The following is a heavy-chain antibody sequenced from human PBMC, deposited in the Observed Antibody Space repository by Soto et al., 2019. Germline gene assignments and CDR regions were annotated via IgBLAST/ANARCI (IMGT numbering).Heavy chain of an antibody. CDR2: IYYSGST. D-gene: IGHD4-4*01. CDR1: GGSISSSSYY. J-gene: IGHJ5*02. CDR3: ARHASSNFGLNWFDP. V-gene: IGHV4-39*01. Sequence: SETLSLTCTVSGGSISSSSYYWGWIRQPPGKGLEWIGSIYYSGSTYYNPSLKSRVTISVDTSKNQFSLKLSSVTAADTAVYYCARHASSNFGLNWFDPWGQGTLVTVSS.